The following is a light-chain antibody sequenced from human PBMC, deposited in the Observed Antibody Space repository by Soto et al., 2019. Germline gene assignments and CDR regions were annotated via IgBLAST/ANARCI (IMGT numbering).Light chain of an antibody. CDR1: QNINSY. Sequence: DIQMTQSPSSLSASVGDRVTIICRASQNINSYLAWYQQKPGKAPGLLIYAASTLQSGVPSRFSASGSGTDFTLTISSLQPEDFATYYCQQDLRPPLTFGPGTRVDIK. J-gene: IGKJ3*01. CDR2: AAS. CDR3: QQDLRPPLT. V-gene: IGKV1-39*01.